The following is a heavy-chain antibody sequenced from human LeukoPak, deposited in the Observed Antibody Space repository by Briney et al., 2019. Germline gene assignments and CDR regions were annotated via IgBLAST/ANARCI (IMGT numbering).Heavy chain of an antibody. CDR3: ARDSEIDCSSTSCHSYYYYYGMDV. D-gene: IGHD2-2*01. J-gene: IGHJ6*02. Sequence: GRSLRLSCAASGFTFSSYAMHWVRQAPGKGLEWVAVISYDGSNKYYADSVKGRFTISRDNSKNTLYLQMNSLRAEDTAVYYCARDSEIDCSSTSCHSYYYYYGMDVWGQGTTVTVSS. V-gene: IGHV3-30*04. CDR2: ISYDGSNK. CDR1: GFTFSSYA.